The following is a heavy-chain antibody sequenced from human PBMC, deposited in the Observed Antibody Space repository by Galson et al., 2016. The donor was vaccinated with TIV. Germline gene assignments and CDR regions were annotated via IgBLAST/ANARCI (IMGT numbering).Heavy chain of an antibody. V-gene: IGHV3-74*01. CDR3: ARTHDIALSPFDN. D-gene: IGHD5-12*01. CDR1: GFTFNTYW. Sequence: SLRLSCAASGFTFNTYWMHWVRQAPGKGLVWVSRINSDGSTISYVDSVKGRLTISRDNAKNTLYLQMNSLRAEDTALYYCARTHDIALSPFDNWGQGTMVAVSS. CDR2: INSDGSTI. J-gene: IGHJ3*02.